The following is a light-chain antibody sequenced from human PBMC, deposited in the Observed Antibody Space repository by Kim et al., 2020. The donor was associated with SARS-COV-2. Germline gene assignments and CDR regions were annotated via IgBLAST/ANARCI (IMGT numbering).Light chain of an antibody. J-gene: IGLJ7*01. CDR3: GTWDSSLSAV. V-gene: IGLV1-51*01. CDR2: DNN. Sequence: PGQKVTISCSGSSPNIGNNYVPWYQQLPGTAPKLLIYDNNKRPSGIPDRFSGSKSGTSATLGITGLQTGDEADYYCGTWDSSLSAVFGGGTQLTVL. CDR1: SPNIGNNY.